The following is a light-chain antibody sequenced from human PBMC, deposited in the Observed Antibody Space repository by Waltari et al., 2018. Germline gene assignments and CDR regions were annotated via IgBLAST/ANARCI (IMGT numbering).Light chain of an antibody. CDR1: SSYVSGYNC. V-gene: IGLV2-14*03. CDR2: DVT. Sequence: SSLTQPPSLSRSPGTSITLLCTTTSSYVSGYNCFSWYQQHPGKAPKLMIYDVTNRPSGVSNRFAGSKSDNTASLTISGIQAEEEADYFCSSYTRSSTLVFGGGTKLTVL. CDR3: SSYTRSSTLV. J-gene: IGLJ2*01.